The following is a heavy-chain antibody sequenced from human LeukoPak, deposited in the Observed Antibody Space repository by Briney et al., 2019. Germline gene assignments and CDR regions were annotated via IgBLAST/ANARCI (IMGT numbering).Heavy chain of an antibody. CDR1: GGSFSGYY. J-gene: IGHJ4*02. V-gene: IGHV4-38-2*01. Sequence: PSETLSLTCAVYGGSFSGYYWGWIRQPPGKGLEWIGSIYHSGSTYYNPSLRSRVTISLDRSKKKFSLKLTSVTAADTAVYFCARGAEYYAIWRGYAGYSDYWGQGISVTVSS. CDR3: ARGAEYYAIWRGYAGYSDY. D-gene: IGHD3-3*01. CDR2: IYHSGST.